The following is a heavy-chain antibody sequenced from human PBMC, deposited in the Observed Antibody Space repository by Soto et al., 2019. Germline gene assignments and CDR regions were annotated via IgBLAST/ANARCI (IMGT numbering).Heavy chain of an antibody. CDR3: DRDLGGYEVNDAFDI. Sequence: GGSLRLSCAASGFTFSSYAMHWVRQAPGKGLEWVAVISYDGSNKYYADSVKGRFTISRDNSKNTLYLQMNRLRAEDTAVYYCDRDLGGYEVNDAFDIWGQGTMVTVSS. D-gene: IGHD5-12*01. J-gene: IGHJ3*02. V-gene: IGHV3-30-3*01. CDR2: ISYDGSNK. CDR1: GFTFSSYA.